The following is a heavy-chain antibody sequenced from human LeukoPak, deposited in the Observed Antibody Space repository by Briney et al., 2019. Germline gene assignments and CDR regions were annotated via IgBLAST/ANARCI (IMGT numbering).Heavy chain of an antibody. D-gene: IGHD3-10*01. CDR3: ARAAGAWYWYFDL. V-gene: IGHV4-30-2*01. J-gene: IGHJ2*01. Sequence: PSETLSLTCAVSGGSISSGGYSWSWIRQPPGKGLEWIGYIYHSGSTYYNPSLKSRVTISVDRPKNQFSLKLSSVTAADTAVYYCARAAGAWYWYFDLWGRGTLVTVSS. CDR2: IYHSGST. CDR1: GGSISSGGYS.